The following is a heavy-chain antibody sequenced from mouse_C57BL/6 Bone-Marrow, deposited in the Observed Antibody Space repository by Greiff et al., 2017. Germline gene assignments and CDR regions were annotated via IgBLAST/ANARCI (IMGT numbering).Heavy chain of an antibody. J-gene: IGHJ4*01. Sequence: EVQLQQSGPELVKPGASVTISCKASGYSFTDYNMNWVKQRNGTSLEWIGVINPNYGTTSYNQKFKGKATLTVDQSSSTAYMQLNSLTSEDSAVYYCARGYDYDDAMDYWGQGTSVTGAS. CDR2: INPNYGTT. CDR3: ARGYDYDDAMDY. V-gene: IGHV1-39*01. CDR1: GYSFTDYN. D-gene: IGHD2-4*01.